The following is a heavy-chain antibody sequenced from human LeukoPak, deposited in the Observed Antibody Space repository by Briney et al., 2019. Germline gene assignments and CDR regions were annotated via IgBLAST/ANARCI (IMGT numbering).Heavy chain of an antibody. CDR2: IYTSGST. Sequence: PSETLTLTCTVSGGSISSGSYYWRWIRQPAGKGLEWIGRIYTSGSTNYNPSLKSRVTISVDTSKNQFSLKLSSVTAADTAVYYCARDRVYCSSTSCYVWYFDLWGRGTLVTVSS. CDR1: GGSISSGSYY. J-gene: IGHJ2*01. D-gene: IGHD2-2*01. V-gene: IGHV4-61*02. CDR3: ARDRVYCSSTSCYVWYFDL.